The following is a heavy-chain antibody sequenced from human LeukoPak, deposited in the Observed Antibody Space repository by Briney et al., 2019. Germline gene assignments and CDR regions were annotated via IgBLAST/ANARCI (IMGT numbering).Heavy chain of an antibody. CDR1: GFIFSVYG. D-gene: IGHD3-10*01. V-gene: IGHV3-30*02. CDR3: AKGHYYGSRSYISSD. Sequence: PGGSLRLSCAASGFIFSVYGMHWVRQAPGKGLEWVAFIRYDGTDKYYADSVKGRFTISRDNSKNTPYLQMNSLRAEDTAVYYCAKGHYYGSRSYISSDWGQGTLVTVSS. CDR2: IRYDGTDK. J-gene: IGHJ4*02.